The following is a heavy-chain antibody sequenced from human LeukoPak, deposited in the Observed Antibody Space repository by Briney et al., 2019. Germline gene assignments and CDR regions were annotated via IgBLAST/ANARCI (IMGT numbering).Heavy chain of an antibody. CDR1: GGSFSGYY. J-gene: IGHJ2*01. D-gene: IGHD5-18*01. Sequence: SETLSLTCAVYGGSFSGYYWSWIRQPPGKGLEWIGEINHSGSTNYNPSLKSRVTISVDTSKNQFSLKLSSVTAADTAVYYCARHLPGRYSYGPHWYFDLWGRGTLVTVSS. CDR2: INHSGST. V-gene: IGHV4-34*01. CDR3: ARHLPGRYSYGPHWYFDL.